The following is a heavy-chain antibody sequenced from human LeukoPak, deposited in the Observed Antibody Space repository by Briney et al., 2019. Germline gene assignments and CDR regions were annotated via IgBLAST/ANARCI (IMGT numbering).Heavy chain of an antibody. D-gene: IGHD6-6*01. CDR3: ARGAFSSSSGYKYYYMDV. CDR2: ISNSGGST. CDR1: GFSFRNYA. J-gene: IGHJ6*03. Sequence: PGGSLRLSCAASGFSFRNYAMSWVRQAPGKGLEWVSAISNSGGSTYYADSVKGRFTISRDNSKNTLYLQVNSLRAEDTAVYYCARGAFSSSSGYKYYYMDVWGKGTTVTVSS. V-gene: IGHV3-23*01.